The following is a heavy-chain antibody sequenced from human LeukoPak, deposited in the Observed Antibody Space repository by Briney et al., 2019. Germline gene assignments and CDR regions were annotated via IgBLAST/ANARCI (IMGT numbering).Heavy chain of an antibody. CDR2: IYHSGST. CDR1: GSSISAYY. D-gene: IGHD4-17*01. V-gene: IGHV4-59*01. J-gene: IGHJ4*02. Sequence: PSETLSLTCTVSGSSISAYYWTWIRQSPGEGLEWIGNIYHSGSTNSNPSLKSRVTVSLDTSKNQFSLKVRSVSAVDTAVYYCARGNDYGDSFDYWGQGTLVTVSS. CDR3: ARGNDYGDSFDY.